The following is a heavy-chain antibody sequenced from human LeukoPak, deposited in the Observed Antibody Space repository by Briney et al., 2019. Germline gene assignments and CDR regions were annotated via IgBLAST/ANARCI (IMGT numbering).Heavy chain of an antibody. CDR1: GYSISSGYY. CDR2: IHHSGST. V-gene: IGHV4-38-2*02. J-gene: IGHJ1*01. CDR3: ARKEAAAAYEYFQY. D-gene: IGHD6-25*01. Sequence: PSETLSLTCIVSGYSISSGYYWGWIRQPPGKGLEWIGMIHHSGSTYYNPSLKRRVTISGDTSKNQFSLKLSSVTAADTAFYYCARKEAAAAYEYFQYWGQGTLVAVSS.